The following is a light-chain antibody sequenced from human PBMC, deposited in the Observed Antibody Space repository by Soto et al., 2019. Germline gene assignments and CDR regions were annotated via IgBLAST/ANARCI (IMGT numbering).Light chain of an antibody. CDR2: GAS. V-gene: IGKV3-20*01. CDR1: QSVSSSY. J-gene: IGKJ2*01. CDR3: QQYGSSPHT. Sequence: EIVLTQSPGTLSLSPGERATLSCRASQSVSSSYLAWYQHKPGQAPRLLIYGASNRAPGIPDRFSGSRSETDFTLTTSRLEPDDFAVYYCQQYGSSPHTFGQGTKVESK.